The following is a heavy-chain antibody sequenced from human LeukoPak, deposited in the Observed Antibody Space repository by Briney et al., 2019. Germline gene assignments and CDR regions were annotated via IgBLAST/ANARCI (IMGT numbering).Heavy chain of an antibody. Sequence: SETLSLTCTVSVGSISSSSYYWGWIRQPPGKGLEWIWSIYYSGSTYYNPSLKSRVTISVDTSKNQFSLKLSSVTAADTAVYYCARHEKDGSYYAPCPFDYWGQGTLVTVSS. CDR2: IYYSGST. CDR1: VGSISSSSYY. J-gene: IGHJ4*02. CDR3: ARHEKDGSYYAPCPFDY. V-gene: IGHV4-39*01. D-gene: IGHD3-10*01.